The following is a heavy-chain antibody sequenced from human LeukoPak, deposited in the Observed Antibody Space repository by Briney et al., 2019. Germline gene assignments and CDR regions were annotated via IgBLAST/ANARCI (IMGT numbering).Heavy chain of an antibody. D-gene: IGHD1-1*01. CDR3: ARFAAPQLTRIDY. CDR2: IYYSGNT. V-gene: IGHV4-38-2*01. J-gene: IGHJ4*02. CDR1: GYSISSAFY. Sequence: SETLSLTCAVSGYSISSAFYWGWIRQPPGEGLEWIGSIYYSGNTFYNPSLKSRLTISVDTSKNQFSLRLSSVTAADTAVYYCARFAAPQLTRIDYWGQGILVTVSS.